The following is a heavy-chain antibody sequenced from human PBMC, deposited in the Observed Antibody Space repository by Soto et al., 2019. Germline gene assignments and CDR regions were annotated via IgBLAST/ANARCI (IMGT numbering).Heavy chain of an antibody. CDR3: ARGPYYYDSSGYLPDY. CDR1: GGSISSYY. J-gene: IGHJ4*02. CDR2: IYYSGST. V-gene: IGHV4-59*01. Sequence: PSETLSLTCTVSGGSISSYYWSWIRQPPGKGLEWIGYIYYSGSTNYNPSLKSRVTISVDTSKNQFSLKLSSVTAADTAVYYCARGPYYYDSSGYLPDYWGQGTLVTVSS. D-gene: IGHD3-22*01.